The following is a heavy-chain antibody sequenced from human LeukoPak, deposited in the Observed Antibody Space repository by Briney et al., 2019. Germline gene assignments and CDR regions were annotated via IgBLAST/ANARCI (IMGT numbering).Heavy chain of an antibody. Sequence: GGSLRLSCAASGFTFNNYAMMWVRQAQGQGLEWVSAITGGGRTYYADSVKGRFTISRHNSKNTLYLQMNSLRAEDTAVYYCARAAPNCSGGSCYSQHFDYWGQGTLVTVSS. D-gene: IGHD2-15*01. V-gene: IGHV3-23*01. CDR2: ITGGGRT. CDR1: GFTFNNYA. J-gene: IGHJ4*02. CDR3: ARAAPNCSGGSCYSQHFDY.